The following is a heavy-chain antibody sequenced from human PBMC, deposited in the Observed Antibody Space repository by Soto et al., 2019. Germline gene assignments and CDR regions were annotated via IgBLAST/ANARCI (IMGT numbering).Heavy chain of an antibody. CDR3: ARDPASPTGHDAFDI. D-gene: IGHD1-1*01. J-gene: IGHJ3*02. V-gene: IGHV3-30-3*01. Sequence: GGSLRLSCAASGFTFSSYAMHWVRQAPGKGLEWVAVISYDGSNKYYADSVKGRFTISRDNSKNTLYLQINSLRAEDTAVYYCARDPASPTGHDAFDIWGQGTMVTVS. CDR1: GFTFSSYA. CDR2: ISYDGSNK.